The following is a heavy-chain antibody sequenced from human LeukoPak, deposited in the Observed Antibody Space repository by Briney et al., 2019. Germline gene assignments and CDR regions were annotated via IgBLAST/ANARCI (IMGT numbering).Heavy chain of an antibody. CDR2: IIPIFGTA. Sequence: GASVKVSCKASGGTFSSYAISWVRQAPGQGLEWMGGIIPIFGTANYAQKFQGRVTITTDESTSTAYMELSSLRSEDTAVYYCARDESGVAATINWFAPWGQGPLVTVSS. V-gene: IGHV1-69*05. CDR1: GGTFSSYA. CDR3: ARDESGVAATINWFAP. D-gene: IGHD2-15*01. J-gene: IGHJ5*02.